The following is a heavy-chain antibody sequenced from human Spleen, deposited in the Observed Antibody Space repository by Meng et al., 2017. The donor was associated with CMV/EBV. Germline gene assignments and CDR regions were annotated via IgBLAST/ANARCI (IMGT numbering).Heavy chain of an antibody. J-gene: IGHJ4*02. Sequence: GSLRLSCTVSTGSISTSYWSWIRQPPGKGLEWIGYIYYAGNTNYNPSLKSRVTISIDTSNNQFSLKLNSVTAADTVVYYCARTPIAVAGSLDYWGQGTLVTVSS. D-gene: IGHD6-13*01. CDR3: ARTPIAVAGSLDY. CDR2: IYYAGNT. V-gene: IGHV4-59*13. CDR1: TGSISTSY.